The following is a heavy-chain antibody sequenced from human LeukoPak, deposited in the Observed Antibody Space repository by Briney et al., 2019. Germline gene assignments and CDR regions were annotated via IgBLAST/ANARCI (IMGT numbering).Heavy chain of an antibody. D-gene: IGHD3-22*01. J-gene: IGHJ4*02. CDR1: GYTFTGHY. CDR2: INPNSGGT. V-gene: IGHV1-2*02. Sequence: ASVKVSCKASGYTFTGHYMHWVRQAPGQGLEWMGWINPNSGGTNYAQKFQGRVTMTRDTSISTAYMELSRLRSDDTAVYYCARGFDGYYDSSGLFDYWGQGTLVTVSS. CDR3: ARGFDGYYDSSGLFDY.